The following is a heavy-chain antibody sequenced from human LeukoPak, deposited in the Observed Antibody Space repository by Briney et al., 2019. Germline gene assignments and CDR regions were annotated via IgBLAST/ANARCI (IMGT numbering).Heavy chain of an antibody. Sequence: GASLQISCKGAGYCFTSYWIGWVRPLPGKGVEWMGIIYPGDSDTRYSPPLQGQVTISADKSISTAYLQWSSLKASDTAMYYRARTWGIVGATGPYYYYMDVWGKGTTVTVSS. J-gene: IGHJ6*03. CDR1: GYCFTSYW. CDR2: IYPGDSDT. D-gene: IGHD1-26*01. V-gene: IGHV5-51*01. CDR3: ARTWGIVGATGPYYYYMDV.